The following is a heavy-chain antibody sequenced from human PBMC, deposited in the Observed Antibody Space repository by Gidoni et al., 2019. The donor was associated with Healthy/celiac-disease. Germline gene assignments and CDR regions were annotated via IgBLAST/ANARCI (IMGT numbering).Heavy chain of an antibody. CDR2: ISCSGGST. CDR3: AKILVPYYYDSSGYYYDY. J-gene: IGHJ4*02. CDR1: GFTCRSYN. Sequence: EMQLLESGGGLVQPGGSLRISCAASGFTCRSYNMSWVRKAPGKWLEWVSAISCSGGSTYYADSVKGRFTISRDNSKNTLYLQMNILRAEDTAVYYCAKILVPYYYDSSGYYYDYWGQGTLVTVSS. V-gene: IGHV3-23*01. D-gene: IGHD3-22*01.